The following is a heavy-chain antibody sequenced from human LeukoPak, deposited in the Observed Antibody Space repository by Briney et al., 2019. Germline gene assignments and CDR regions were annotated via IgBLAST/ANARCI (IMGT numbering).Heavy chain of an antibody. CDR3: ARAGWIITSGIDY. CDR1: GGSISSSSYY. D-gene: IGHD1-20*01. V-gene: IGHV4-39*07. CDR2: IYHIGST. J-gene: IGHJ4*02. Sequence: SETLSLTCTVSGGSISSSSYYWGWIRQPPGKGLEWIGTIYHIGSTYYNPSLESRVTISVDTSKNEFSLNLNSVTAADTAVYYCARAGWIITSGIDYWGQGALVTVSS.